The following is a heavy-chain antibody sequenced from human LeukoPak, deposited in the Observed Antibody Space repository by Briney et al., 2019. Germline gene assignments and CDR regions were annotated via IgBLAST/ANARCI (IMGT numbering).Heavy chain of an antibody. V-gene: IGHV4-39*07. Sequence: ASETLSLTCTVSGGSISSSSYYWGWIRQPPGKGLEWIGSIYYSGTTYYNPSLKSRVTISLDTSKNQFSLKLSSVTAADTAVYYCARHRSGRGGYFDYWGQGTLVTVSS. D-gene: IGHD1-26*01. CDR2: IYYSGTT. CDR1: GGSISSSSYY. CDR3: ARHRSGRGGYFDY. J-gene: IGHJ4*02.